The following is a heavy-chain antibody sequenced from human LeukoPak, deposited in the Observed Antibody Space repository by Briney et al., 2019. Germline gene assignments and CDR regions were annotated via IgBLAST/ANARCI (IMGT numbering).Heavy chain of an antibody. Sequence: SETLSLTCTVSGGSISSYYWSWIRQPPGKGLEWIGYIYYSGSTNYNPSLKSRVTMSVDTSKNQFSLKLTSLTAADTAVYYCARDRSAAPPDYWGQGTLVTVSS. CDR3: ARDRSAAPPDY. V-gene: IGHV4-59*01. D-gene: IGHD6-13*01. CDR1: GGSISSYY. CDR2: IYYSGST. J-gene: IGHJ4*02.